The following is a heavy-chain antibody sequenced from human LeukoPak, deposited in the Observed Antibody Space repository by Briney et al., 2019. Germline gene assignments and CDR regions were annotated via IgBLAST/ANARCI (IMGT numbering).Heavy chain of an antibody. CDR3: ARTTGHVVVVAATHLGY. V-gene: IGHV1-2*02. CDR2: INPNSGGT. Sequence: ASVKVSCKASGYTFTGYYMHWVRQAPGQGLEWMGWINPNSGGTNYAQKFQGRVTMTRDTSISTAYMELSRLRSDDTAVYYCARTTGHVVVVAATHLGYWGQGNLVTVSS. D-gene: IGHD2-15*01. CDR1: GYTFTGYY. J-gene: IGHJ4*02.